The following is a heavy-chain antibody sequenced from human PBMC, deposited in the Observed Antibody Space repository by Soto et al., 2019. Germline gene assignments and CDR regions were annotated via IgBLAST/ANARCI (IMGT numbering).Heavy chain of an antibody. CDR3: ASFLRATRPRAFLRWFDP. CDR2: INHSGST. CDR1: GGSFSGYY. V-gene: IGHV4-34*01. Sequence: SETLSLTCAVYGGSFSGYYWSWIRQPPGKGLEWIGEINHSGSTNYNPSLKSRVTISVDTSKNQFSLKLSSVTAADTAVYYCASFLRATRPRAFLRWFDPWGKEPLVTVP. J-gene: IGHJ5*02. D-gene: IGHD3-3*02.